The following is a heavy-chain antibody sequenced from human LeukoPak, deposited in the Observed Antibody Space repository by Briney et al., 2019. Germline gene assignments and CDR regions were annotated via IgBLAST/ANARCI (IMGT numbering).Heavy chain of an antibody. Sequence: GGSLRLSCVASGFTLSSYSINWVRQAPGKGLEWVSSISSTSSHTYYADSVKGRFTISRDNAKNSLYLQMNSLRVEDTAVYYCAKVRTGHYFDYWGQGTLVTVSS. V-gene: IGHV3-21*01. J-gene: IGHJ4*02. CDR3: AKVRTGHYFDY. CDR1: GFTLSSYS. CDR2: ISSTSSHT. D-gene: IGHD1-1*01.